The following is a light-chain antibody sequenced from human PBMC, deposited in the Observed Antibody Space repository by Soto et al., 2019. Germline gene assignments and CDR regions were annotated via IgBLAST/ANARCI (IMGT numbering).Light chain of an antibody. CDR2: SNN. CDR3: AAWDDSLKGV. CDR1: SSNIGSNT. Sequence: QSVLTQPPSASGAPGQRVTISCSGSSSNIGSNTVSWNQQLPGTAPKLLIYSNNQRPSGVPDRFSGSRSGTSASLAISGLQSEDEAVYYCAAWDDSLKGVFGGGTKVTVL. V-gene: IGLV1-44*01. J-gene: IGLJ2*01.